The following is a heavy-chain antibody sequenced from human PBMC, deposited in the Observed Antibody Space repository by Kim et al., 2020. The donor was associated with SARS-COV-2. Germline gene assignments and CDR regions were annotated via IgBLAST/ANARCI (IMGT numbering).Heavy chain of an antibody. J-gene: IGHJ4*02. CDR1: GYDFTAHA. V-gene: IGHV7-4-1*02. CDR2: INTNTGNP. CDR3: ARNRYGGNFPFDY. D-gene: IGHD2-21*02. Sequence: ASVKVSCKSSGYDFTAHAINWVRQAPGQGLEWMGWINTNTGNPAYAQGFTGQFVFSLDSSVSTTYLQIINLKADDTAVYYCARNRYGGNFPFDYWGRGTLVTVSS.